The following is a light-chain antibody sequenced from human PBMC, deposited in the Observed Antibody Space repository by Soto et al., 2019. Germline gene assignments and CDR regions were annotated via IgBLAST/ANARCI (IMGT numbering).Light chain of an antibody. CDR2: DAS. V-gene: IGKV3-20*01. CDR3: QQYGSSGT. Sequence: EVVLSQSPGTLSLSPGERATLSCRASQTVRNNYLAWYQQKPGQAPRLLIYDASSRATGIPDRFSGSGSGTDFTLTISRLEPEDFAVYYCQQYGSSGTFGQRTKVDI. J-gene: IGKJ1*01. CDR1: QTVRNNY.